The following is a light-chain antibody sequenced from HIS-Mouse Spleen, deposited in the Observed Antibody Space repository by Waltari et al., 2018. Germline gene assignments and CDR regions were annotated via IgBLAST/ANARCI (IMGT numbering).Light chain of an antibody. Sequence: QSALTQPRSVSGSPGQSVTTPCTGTSSDVGGYNYVTCYQQHPGNAPNLMIYDVSKRPSGVPDRFSGSKSGNTASLTISGLQAEDEADYYCCSYAGSYTLVFGGGTKLTVL. CDR2: DVS. CDR1: SSDVGGYNY. V-gene: IGLV2-11*01. CDR3: CSYAGSYTLV. J-gene: IGLJ2*01.